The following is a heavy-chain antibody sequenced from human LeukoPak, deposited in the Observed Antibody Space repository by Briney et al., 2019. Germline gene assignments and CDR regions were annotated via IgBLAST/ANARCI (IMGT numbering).Heavy chain of an antibody. D-gene: IGHD6-19*01. Sequence: SQTLSVTCAISGDSVSSKNGAWNWIRQSPSRGLEWLGGTYYRSKWYNDYAEFIQGRITINPDTSKNQFSLQLNSVTPEDTAVYYCARDVGTSGRYTFDYWGQGTLVTVSS. CDR1: GDSVSSKNGA. CDR2: TYYRSKWYN. CDR3: ARDVGTSGRYTFDY. J-gene: IGHJ4*02. V-gene: IGHV6-1*01.